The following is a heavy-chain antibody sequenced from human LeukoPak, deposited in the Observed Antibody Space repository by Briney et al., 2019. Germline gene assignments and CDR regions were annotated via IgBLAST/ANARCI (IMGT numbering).Heavy chain of an antibody. J-gene: IGHJ4*02. CDR3: VKGKSGGSWYYFDY. CDR1: GFTFSSYA. V-gene: IGHV3-64D*06. Sequence: GGSLRLSCPASGFTFSSYAMHWVRQAPGKGLEYVSAISSNGGSTYYADSVKGRFTISRDNSKNTLYLQMSSLRAEDTAVYYCVKGKSGGSWYYFDYWGQGTLVTVSS. D-gene: IGHD2-15*01. CDR2: ISSNGGST.